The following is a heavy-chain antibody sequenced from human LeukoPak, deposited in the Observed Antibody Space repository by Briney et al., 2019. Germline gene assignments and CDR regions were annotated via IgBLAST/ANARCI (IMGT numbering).Heavy chain of an antibody. CDR1: GGTFSSYT. V-gene: IGHV1-69*02. Sequence: SVKVSCKASGGTFSSYTISWVRQAPGQGLEWMGRIIPILGIANYAQKFQGGVTITADKSTSTAYMELSSLRSEDTAVYYCASDFGRVMVRGEYYFDYWGQGTLVTVSS. CDR3: ASDFGRVMVRGEYYFDY. CDR2: IIPILGIA. D-gene: IGHD3-10*01. J-gene: IGHJ4*02.